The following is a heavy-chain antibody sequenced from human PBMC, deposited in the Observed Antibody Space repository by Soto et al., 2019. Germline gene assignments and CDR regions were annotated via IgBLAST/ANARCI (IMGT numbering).Heavy chain of an antibody. J-gene: IGHJ5*02. CDR2: ISAYNGNT. CDR1: GYTFTSYG. Sequence: QVQLVQSGAEVKKPGASVKVSCKASGYTFTSYGISWVRQAPGQGLEWMGWISAYNGNTNYAQKLQGRVTMTTDTXTXXDYMEQSSLRSDDTAVYYCARMEFVIFGVVTPFDPWGQGTLVTVSS. CDR3: ARMEFVIFGVVTPFDP. V-gene: IGHV1-18*01. D-gene: IGHD3-3*01.